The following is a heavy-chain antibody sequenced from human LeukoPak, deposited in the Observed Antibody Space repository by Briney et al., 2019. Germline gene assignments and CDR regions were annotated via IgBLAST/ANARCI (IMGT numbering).Heavy chain of an antibody. CDR1: GFTFSNAW. CDR3: TTDSYYYYGSGSYYFDY. D-gene: IGHD3-10*01. J-gene: IGHJ4*02. V-gene: IGHV3-15*01. CDR2: IKSKTDGGTT. Sequence: GGSLRLSCAASGFTFSNAWMSWVRQAPGNGLEWVGRIKSKTDGGTTDYDAPVKGRFTISRDDSKNTLYLQMNSLKTEDTAVYYCTTDSYYYYGSGSYYFDYWGQGTLVTVSS.